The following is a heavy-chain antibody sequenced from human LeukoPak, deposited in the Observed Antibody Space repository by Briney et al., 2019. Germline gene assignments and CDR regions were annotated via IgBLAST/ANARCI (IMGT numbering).Heavy chain of an antibody. J-gene: IGHJ5*02. CDR1: GFTFSSYE. CDR3: AKSPEAYSSGSPWWFDP. D-gene: IGHD6-19*01. CDR2: ISSSGSTI. V-gene: IGHV3-48*03. Sequence: PGGSLRLSCAASGFTFSSYEMNWVRQAPGKGLEWVSYISSSGSTIYYADSVKGRFTISRDNSKNTLYLQMNSLRAEDTAVYYCAKSPEAYSSGSPWWFDPWGQGTLVTVSS.